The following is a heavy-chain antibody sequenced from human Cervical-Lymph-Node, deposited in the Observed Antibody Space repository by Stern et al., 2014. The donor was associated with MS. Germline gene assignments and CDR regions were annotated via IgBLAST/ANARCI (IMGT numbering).Heavy chain of an antibody. CDR2: IKSKSEGGTT. CDR1: GLTFTDAW. D-gene: IGHD3-10*01. Sequence: EVQLEESGGGLVKPGGSLRLSCAVSGLTFTDAWMSWVRQAPGKGLEWVGRIKSKSEGGTTDYAAPVRGRFTISRDDSKDTLYLQMDSLKIEDTAMYYCATDLIIDYWGQGALVTVSS. CDR3: ATDLIIDY. J-gene: IGHJ4*02. V-gene: IGHV3-15*01.